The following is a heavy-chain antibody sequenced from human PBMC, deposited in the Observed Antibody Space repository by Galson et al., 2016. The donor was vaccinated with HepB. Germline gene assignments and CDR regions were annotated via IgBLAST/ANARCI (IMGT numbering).Heavy chain of an antibody. J-gene: IGHJ6*02. CDR1: GYTFTRYY. CDR3: ARPRLVEEPAARWMPQFYYGVDV. D-gene: IGHD2-2*01. V-gene: IGHV1-46*01. CDR2: INPSSGST. Sequence: SVKVSCKASGYTFTRYYMHWVRQAPGQGLEWLGIINPSSGSTSYAQKFRGRVTLTRDTSTSTVYMELSSLRSEDTAVYYCARPRLVEEPAARWMPQFYYGVDVWGQGTTVTVSS.